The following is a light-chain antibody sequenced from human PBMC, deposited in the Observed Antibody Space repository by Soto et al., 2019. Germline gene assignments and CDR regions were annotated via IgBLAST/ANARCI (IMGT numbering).Light chain of an antibody. CDR2: AAS. CDR3: QQYGSSPPIT. V-gene: IGKV1-9*01. CDR1: QGISNY. Sequence: DIQLTQSPSFLSASVGDRVTITCRASQGISNYLAWYQQGPGKAPKLLIYAASTLQTGVPSRFSGSGSGTDFTLTISRLEPEDFAVYYCQQYGSSPPITFGQGTRLEIK. J-gene: IGKJ5*01.